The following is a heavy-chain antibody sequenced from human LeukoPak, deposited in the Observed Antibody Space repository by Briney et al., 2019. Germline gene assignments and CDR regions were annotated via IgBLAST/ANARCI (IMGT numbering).Heavy chain of an antibody. CDR3: AREGGDPRWLDP. CDR2: INTSGST. J-gene: IGHJ5*02. CDR1: GGSISSYY. Sequence: PSETLSLTCTVSGGSISSYYWTWIRQSAGKGLEWIGRINTSGSTNYDPSLRSRVTMSVNTSKNQFSLNLTSVTAADTAVYSCAREGGDPRWLDPWGQGTLVTVSS. V-gene: IGHV4-4*07. D-gene: IGHD6-25*01.